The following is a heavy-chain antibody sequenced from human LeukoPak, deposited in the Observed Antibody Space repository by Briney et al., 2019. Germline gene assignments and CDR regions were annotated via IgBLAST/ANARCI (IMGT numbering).Heavy chain of an antibody. J-gene: IGHJ4*02. V-gene: IGHV3-30-3*02. CDR3: AKSDSSGYYGGDY. CDR1: GFTFSSYA. Sequence: GRSLRLSCAASGFTFSSYAMHWVRQAPGKGLEWVAVISYDGSNKYYADSVKGRFTISRDNSKNTLYLQMNSLRAEDTAVYYCAKSDSSGYYGGDYWGQGTLVTVSS. CDR2: ISYDGSNK. D-gene: IGHD3-22*01.